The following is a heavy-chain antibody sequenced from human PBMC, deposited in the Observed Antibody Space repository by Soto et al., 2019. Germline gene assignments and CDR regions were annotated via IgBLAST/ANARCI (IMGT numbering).Heavy chain of an antibody. V-gene: IGHV1-69*01. J-gene: IGHJ5*02. CDR1: GGTFSSET. Sequence: QVQLVQSGAEVKKPGSSVKVSCKASGGTFSSETITWVRQAPGQGLEWMGGIIPITDTANYAQNFQGRVKITADESTSTVYMELSSLRSEDTAVYYCATLVPAPLKWFPRLGWFAPWGQGTLVTVSS. CDR2: IIPITDTA. D-gene: IGHD2-2*01. CDR3: ATLVPAPLKWFPRLGWFAP.